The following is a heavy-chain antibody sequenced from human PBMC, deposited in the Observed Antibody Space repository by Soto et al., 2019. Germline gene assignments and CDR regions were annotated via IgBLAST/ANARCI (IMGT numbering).Heavy chain of an antibody. J-gene: IGHJ4*02. CDR1: GFTFSSYG. V-gene: IGHV3-30*18. CDR2: ISYDGSNK. D-gene: IGHD3-9*01. Sequence: GGSLRLSCAASGFTFSSYGMHWVRQAPGKGLEWVAVISYDGSNKYYADSVKGRFTISRDNSKNTLYLQMNSLRAEDTAVYYCAKANDILTGSFDYWGQGTLVTVSS. CDR3: AKANDILTGSFDY.